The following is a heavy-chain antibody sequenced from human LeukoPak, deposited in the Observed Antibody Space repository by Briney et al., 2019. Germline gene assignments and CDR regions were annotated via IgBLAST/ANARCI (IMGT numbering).Heavy chain of an antibody. CDR1: GFTFTSHD. Sequence: ASVKVSCKASGFTFTSHDYNWVRQATGQGLEWMGWMNPNSGNTGYAQKFQGRVTITRDTSASTAYVELSSLRSEDTAVYYCAREVEVGAFFDYWGQGTLVTVSS. J-gene: IGHJ4*02. V-gene: IGHV1-8*01. D-gene: IGHD1-26*01. CDR3: AREVEVGAFFDY. CDR2: MNPNSGNT.